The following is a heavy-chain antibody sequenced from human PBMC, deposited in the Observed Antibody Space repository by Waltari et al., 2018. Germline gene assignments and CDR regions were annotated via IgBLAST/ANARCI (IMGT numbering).Heavy chain of an antibody. CDR2: ISDAGGII. D-gene: IGHD7-27*01. CDR1: GFTFSTYV. Sequence: EVQLLESGGGLVQPGGSLRLSCVASGFTFSTYVMNWVRQLPGKGLEWVSSISDAGGIINYADSVKGRFTISRDNSKNTLYLQMNGLRADDTAVYYCARGSGVDSWGQGTLVTISS. CDR3: ARGSGVDS. V-gene: IGHV3-23*01. J-gene: IGHJ4*02.